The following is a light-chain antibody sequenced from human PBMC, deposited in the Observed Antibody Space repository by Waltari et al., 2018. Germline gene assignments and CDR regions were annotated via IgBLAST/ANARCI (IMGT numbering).Light chain of an antibody. CDR2: EGA. CDR3: MQSIELPLT. CDR1: RRNSDGKTD. Sequence: RRNSDGKTDWGFDLQKTGQPPRRLIYEGANRFSGVPERFSGSGSGTDFTLKISRVEAEDVGVYFCMQSIELPLTCGGGTTVEIK. J-gene: IGKJ4*01. V-gene: IGKV2D-29*01.